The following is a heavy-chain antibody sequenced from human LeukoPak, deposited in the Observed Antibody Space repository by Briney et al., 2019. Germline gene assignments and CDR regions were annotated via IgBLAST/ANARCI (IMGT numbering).Heavy chain of an antibody. Sequence: PGGSLRLSCAASGFPFSVSWMHWFRQVPGKGLMWVSRISTDEATTYAESVRGRFSISRDNATNTVYLHMNSLRVEDTAVYYCAKDWFATTDYWGQGILVTVSS. D-gene: IGHD3-3*01. CDR2: ISTDEAT. V-gene: IGHV3-74*01. CDR3: AKDWFATTDY. J-gene: IGHJ4*02. CDR1: GFPFSVSW.